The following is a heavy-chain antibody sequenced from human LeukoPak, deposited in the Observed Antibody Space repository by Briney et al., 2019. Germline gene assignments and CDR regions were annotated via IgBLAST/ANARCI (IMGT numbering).Heavy chain of an antibody. D-gene: IGHD2-15*01. J-gene: IGHJ4*02. CDR1: GYTFTSYA. Sequence: ASVKVSCKASGYTFTSYAMHWVRQAPGQRLEWMGWINAGNGNTKYSQKFQGRVTMTEDTSTDTAYMELSSLRSEDTAVYYCATVTPLGPYCSGGSCSYYFDYWGQGTLVTVSS. CDR3: ATVTPLGPYCSGGSCSYYFDY. CDR2: INAGNGNT. V-gene: IGHV1-3*01.